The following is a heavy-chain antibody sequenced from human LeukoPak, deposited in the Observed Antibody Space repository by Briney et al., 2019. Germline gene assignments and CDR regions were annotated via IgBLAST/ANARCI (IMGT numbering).Heavy chain of an antibody. Sequence: GSSVKVSCKASGYTFTGYYMHWVRQAPGQGLEWMGWINPNSGGTNYAQKFQGRVTMTRDTSISTAYMELSSLRSEDTAVYYCARVSWYGTKDYWGQGTLVTVSS. CDR2: INPNSGGT. V-gene: IGHV1-2*02. CDR3: ARVSWYGTKDY. CDR1: GYTFTGYY. J-gene: IGHJ4*02. D-gene: IGHD6-13*01.